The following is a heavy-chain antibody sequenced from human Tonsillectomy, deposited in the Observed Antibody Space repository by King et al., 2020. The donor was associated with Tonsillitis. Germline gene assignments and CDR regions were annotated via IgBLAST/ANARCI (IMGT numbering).Heavy chain of an antibody. CDR1: GFTFSSYG. CDR2: ILYDGSNE. J-gene: IGHJ4*02. Sequence: QLVQSGGGVVQPGRSLRLSCAASGFTFSSYGMHWVRQASGKGLEWVAVILYDGSNEYYADSVKGRFTVSRDNAKNSLDLQMNSLRSEDTALYYCARDQAYTSFDYWGQGTLVTVSS. D-gene: IGHD6-19*01. CDR3: ARDQAYTSFDY. V-gene: IGHV3-30*03.